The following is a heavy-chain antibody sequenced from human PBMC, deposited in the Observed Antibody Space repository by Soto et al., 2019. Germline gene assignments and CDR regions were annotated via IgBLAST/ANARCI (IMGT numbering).Heavy chain of an antibody. V-gene: IGHV3-30*04. Sequence: QVPLVESGGGVVQPGKSLRLSCAASGFTLSYFAMHWVRQAPGKGLEWVAVTSSDGSKEYYADSVKGRFTISRDNSKNTLYLQMNSLRADDTAVFYCARAEYTSGWYFMGIDYWGQGTLVTVSS. CDR2: TSSDGSKE. J-gene: IGHJ4*02. CDR3: ARAEYTSGWYFMGIDY. D-gene: IGHD6-19*01. CDR1: GFTLSYFA.